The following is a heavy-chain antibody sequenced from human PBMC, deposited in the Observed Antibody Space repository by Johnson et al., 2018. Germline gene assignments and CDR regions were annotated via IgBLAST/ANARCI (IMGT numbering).Heavy chain of an antibody. CDR3: ATESDVDSAFDL. CDR1: GFTFSSYW. V-gene: IGHV3-7*04. CDR2: IKQDATEK. Sequence: VQLVESGGGLVQPGRSLRLSCGASGFTFSSYWMTWVRQAPGKWLEWVANIKQDATEKYYVDSVKGPFTISRDNAKNSLYLKMNRLRVEETAVYYWATESDVDSAFDLWGQGTMVTVSS. D-gene: IGHD2-21*01. J-gene: IGHJ3*01.